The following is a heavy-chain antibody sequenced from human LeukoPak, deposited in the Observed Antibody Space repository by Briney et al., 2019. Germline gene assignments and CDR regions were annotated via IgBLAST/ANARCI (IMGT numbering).Heavy chain of an antibody. D-gene: IGHD3-3*01. V-gene: IGHV3-43*02. CDR3: AKRFGSPHIFDY. CDR1: AFTFDEHD. J-gene: IGHJ4*02. CDR2: ISKDGGNK. Sequence: GGSLRVSCAASAFTFDEHDMHWVRQVPGMGREWVCLISKDGGNKHYADSVKGRFSISRDNSRNSLSLQMNSLRSEDTALYFCAKRFGSPHIFDYEGQGALLTVSS.